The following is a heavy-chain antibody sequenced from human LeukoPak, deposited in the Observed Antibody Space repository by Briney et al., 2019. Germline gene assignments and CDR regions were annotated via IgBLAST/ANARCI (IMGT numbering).Heavy chain of an antibody. CDR2: IRNDGSDK. CDR1: GFSFSTFT. D-gene: IGHD2/OR15-2a*01. V-gene: IGHV3-30*02. J-gene: IGHJ4*02. Sequence: GGSLRLSCEASGFSFSTFTMNWVRQAPGKGLEWVAFIRNDGSDKYYADSLKGRFTISRDNSKNTVYLQMTSLRAEDTALYYCAKERDLIPTTYYFDCWGQGTLVTVSS. CDR3: AKERDLIPTTYYFDC.